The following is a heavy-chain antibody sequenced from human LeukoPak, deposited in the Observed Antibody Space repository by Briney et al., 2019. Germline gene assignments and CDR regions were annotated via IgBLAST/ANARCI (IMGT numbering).Heavy chain of an antibody. CDR1: GGSISSYY. J-gene: IGHJ4*02. Sequence: SETLSLTCTVSGGSISSYYWNWIRQPPGKGLEWIGYIYYSGSTNYNPSLKSQVTISVDRSKNQFSLRLSSVTAADTAVYYCARAGIAVAAGLGYWGQGTLVTVSS. CDR3: ARAGIAVAAGLGY. CDR2: IYYSGST. D-gene: IGHD6-19*01. V-gene: IGHV4-59*12.